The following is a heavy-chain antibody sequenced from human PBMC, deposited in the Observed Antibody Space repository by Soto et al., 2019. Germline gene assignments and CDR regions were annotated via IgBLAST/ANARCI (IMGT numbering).Heavy chain of an antibody. J-gene: IGHJ4*02. CDR1: GCSISSYY. CDR3: ARVGGSYRIAY. CDR2: IYYSGST. Sequence: XETLSLTCTVAGCSISSYYWSWIRQPPGKGLEWIGYIYYSGSTNYNPSLKSRVTISVDTSKNQFSLKLSSVTAADTAVYYCARVGGSYRIAYWGQGTLVTVSS. V-gene: IGHV4-59*01. D-gene: IGHD1-26*01.